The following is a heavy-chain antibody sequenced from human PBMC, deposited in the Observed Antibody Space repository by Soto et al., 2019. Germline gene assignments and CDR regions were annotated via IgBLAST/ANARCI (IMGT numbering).Heavy chain of an antibody. CDR1: GASFNSFS. D-gene: IGHD2-8*01. V-gene: IGHV1-69*13. CDR2: IISIPGPA. J-gene: IGHJ4*02. Sequence: ASVKVSCKASGASFNSFSMSWVRQGPGQGLEWMGGIISIPGPATYALKFQGRVTITADESTTAAYMELSNLRSEDTAVYYCARDGAGYCTPTTCYTPFDYWGQGTLVTVSS. CDR3: ARDGAGYCTPTTCYTPFDY.